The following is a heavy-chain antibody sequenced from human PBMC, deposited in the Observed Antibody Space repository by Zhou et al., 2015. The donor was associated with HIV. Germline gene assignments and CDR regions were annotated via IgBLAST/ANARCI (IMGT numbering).Heavy chain of an antibody. CDR2: IIPIFGTA. D-gene: IGHD6-13*01. CDR1: GGTFSSYA. CDR3: ARDQGYSSSWNHDAFDI. J-gene: IGHJ3*02. Sequence: QVQLVQSGAEVKKPGSSVKVSCKASGGTFSSYAISWVRQAPGQGLEWMGGIIPIFGTANYAQKFQGRVTITADESTSTAYMELSSLRSEDTAVYYCARDQGYSSSWNHDAFDIWGPRDNGHRLF. V-gene: IGHV1-69*01.